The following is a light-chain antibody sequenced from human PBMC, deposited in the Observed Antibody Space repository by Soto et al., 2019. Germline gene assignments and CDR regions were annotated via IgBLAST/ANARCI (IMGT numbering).Light chain of an antibody. CDR1: KLGDKF. CDR3: QAWGSSTVV. J-gene: IGLJ2*01. CDR2: QDS. V-gene: IGLV3-1*01. Sequence: SYELTQPPSVSVSPGQTASITCSGDKLGDKFACWYQQKPGQSPVLVIYQDSKRPSGIPERFSGSNSGNTATLTISGTQAIDEADYYCQAWGSSTVVFGGGTQLTL.